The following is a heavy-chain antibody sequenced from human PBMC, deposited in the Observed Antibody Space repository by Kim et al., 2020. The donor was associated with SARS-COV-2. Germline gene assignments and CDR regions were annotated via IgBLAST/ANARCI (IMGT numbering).Heavy chain of an antibody. CDR3: ARKGLLWFGELLSY. D-gene: IGHD3-10*01. Sequence: SPKFQGRVTITGDTSASTAYMEVSSLRSEDTTVYYCARKGLLWFGELLSYWGQGTLVTVSS. J-gene: IGHJ4*02. V-gene: IGHV1-3*01.